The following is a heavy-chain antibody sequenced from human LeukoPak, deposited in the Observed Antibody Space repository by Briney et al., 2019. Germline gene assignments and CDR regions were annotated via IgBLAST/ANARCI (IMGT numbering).Heavy chain of an antibody. D-gene: IGHD5-18*01. V-gene: IGHV4-34*01. J-gene: IGHJ4*02. CDR2: INHSGST. CDR3: ARGSVLQLWFLIDY. Sequence: SETLSLTCAVYGGSFSGYYWSWIRQPPGKGLEWIGEINHSGSTNYNTSLKSRVTISVDTSKNQFSLKLSSVTAADTAVYYCARGSVLQLWFLIDYWGQGTLVTVSS. CDR1: GGSFSGYY.